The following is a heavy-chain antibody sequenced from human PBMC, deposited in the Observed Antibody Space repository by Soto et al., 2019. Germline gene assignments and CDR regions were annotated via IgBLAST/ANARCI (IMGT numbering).Heavy chain of an antibody. CDR3: AHFASGSYYYGMDV. Sequence: QITLKESGPTLVKPTQTLTLTCTFSGFSLSTSGVGVGWIRQPPGKALEWLTLIYWDDDKRDSPSLKRRLIITKDTSKNQVLLTTTNMDPVDTATYYWAHFASGSYYYGMDVWGQGTTVTV. D-gene: IGHD3-10*01. CDR2: IYWDDDK. CDR1: GFSLSTSGVG. V-gene: IGHV2-5*02. J-gene: IGHJ6*02.